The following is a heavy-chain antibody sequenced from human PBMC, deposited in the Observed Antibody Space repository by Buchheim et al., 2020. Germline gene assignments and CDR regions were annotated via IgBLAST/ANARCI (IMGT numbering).Heavy chain of an antibody. D-gene: IGHD5-12*01. CDR3: ARDWGGYAFDY. CDR1: GFTFSSYG. Sequence: QVQLVESGGGVVQPGRSLRLSCAASGFTFSSYGMHWVRQAPGKGLEWVAVIWYDGSNKYSADSVKGRFTIPRENSKNTLYLQMNSLRAEDTAVYYCARDWGGYAFDYWGQGTL. V-gene: IGHV3-33*01. CDR2: IWYDGSNK. J-gene: IGHJ4*02.